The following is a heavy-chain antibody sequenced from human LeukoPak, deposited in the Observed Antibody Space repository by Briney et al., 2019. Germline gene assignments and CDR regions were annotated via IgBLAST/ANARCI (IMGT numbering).Heavy chain of an antibody. V-gene: IGHV1-69*05. CDR3: AAGATEPPDY. CDR2: IIPIFGTA. D-gene: IGHD1-26*01. CDR1: GGTFSSYA. Sequence: GASVKVSCKASGGTFSSYAISWVRQAPGQGLEWMGGIIPIFGTANYAQKFQGRVTITTDESTSTAYMELSSLRSEDTAVYYCAAGATEPPDYWGQGTLVTVSS. J-gene: IGHJ4*02.